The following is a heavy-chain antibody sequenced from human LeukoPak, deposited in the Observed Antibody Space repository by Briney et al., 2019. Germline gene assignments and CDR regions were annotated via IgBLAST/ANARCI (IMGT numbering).Heavy chain of an antibody. CDR3: VEGGAPSYYDGSGDAYFDY. CDR1: GFTFSSYA. V-gene: IGHV3-23*01. D-gene: IGHD3-22*01. J-gene: IGHJ4*02. Sequence: GGSLRLSCAASGFTFSSYAMSWVRQAPGKGLEWVSVISGSGGRTSYADSVKGRFTVSRDNSKNTLYLQMNSLRAEDTAVYFCVEGGAPSYYDGSGDAYFDYWGQGTLVTASS. CDR2: ISGSGGRT.